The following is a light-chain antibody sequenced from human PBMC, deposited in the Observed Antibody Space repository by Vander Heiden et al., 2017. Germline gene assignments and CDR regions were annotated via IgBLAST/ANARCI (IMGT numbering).Light chain of an antibody. CDR2: DAS. CDR1: QSVSSY. CDR3: QQRTNGHPIFT. V-gene: IGKV3-11*01. J-gene: IGKJ3*01. Sequence: EIVLTQSPATLSLSPGERATLSCRASQSVSSYLAWYQQKPGQAPRLLIYDASNRATGIRARFSGSGYGTDFTLTISSREPEDFAVYYCQQRTNGHPIFTFGHGTKVDIK.